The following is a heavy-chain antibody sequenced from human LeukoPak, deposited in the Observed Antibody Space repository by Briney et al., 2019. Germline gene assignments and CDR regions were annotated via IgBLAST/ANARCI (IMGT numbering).Heavy chain of an antibody. V-gene: IGHV3-33*01. Sequence: GGSLRLSCAASGFFFSSYGMHWVRLAPGKGLEWVALIWYDGSNKYYADSVKGRFTISRDNSKNTLSLQMNSLRAEDTAVYYCARAHYNWNEPPFDSWGQGTLVTVSS. D-gene: IGHD1-20*01. CDR1: GFFFSSYG. J-gene: IGHJ4*02. CDR2: IWYDGSNK. CDR3: ARAHYNWNEPPFDS.